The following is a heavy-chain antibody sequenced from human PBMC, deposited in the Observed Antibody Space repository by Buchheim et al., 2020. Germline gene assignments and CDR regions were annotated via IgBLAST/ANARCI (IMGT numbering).Heavy chain of an antibody. CDR1: GGSIKSGSYY. J-gene: IGHJ6*02. Sequence: QVQLQESGPGLVKPSETLSLTCTVSGGSIKSGSYYWSWIRPSPGKGLEWIGYIFYSGNANYNPSLKSRVTMSVDTSKNQFSLKLGSVAAADTAVYYCAKEKVYGMDVWGQGTT. CDR3: AKEKVYGMDV. CDR2: IFYSGNA. V-gene: IGHV4-61*01.